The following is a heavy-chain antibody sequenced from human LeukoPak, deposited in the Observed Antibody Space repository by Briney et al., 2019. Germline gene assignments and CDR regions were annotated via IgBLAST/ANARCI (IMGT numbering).Heavy chain of an antibody. V-gene: IGHV4-38-2*01. D-gene: IGHD2-2*02. J-gene: IGHJ5*02. Sequence: KPSETLSLTCAVSGYSISSGYYWGWIRQPPGKGLEWIGSIYHRGSTYYNPSLKSRVTISVDTSKNQFSLKLSSVTAADTAVYYCASAPEDIVVVPAAIRRFGWFDPWGQGTLVTVSS. CDR2: IYHRGST. CDR1: GYSISSGYY. CDR3: ASAPEDIVVVPAAIRRFGWFDP.